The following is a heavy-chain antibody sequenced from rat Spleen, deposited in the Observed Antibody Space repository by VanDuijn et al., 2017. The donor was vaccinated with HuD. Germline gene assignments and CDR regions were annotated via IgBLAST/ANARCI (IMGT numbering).Heavy chain of an antibody. CDR2: ISYEGTST. CDR3: TRSTTEGIAPFDC. Sequence: EVQLVESGGGLVQPGRSMKLSCAASGFIFSDYYMAWVRQAPKKGLEWVASISYEGTSTYYGDSVKGRFTISRDNAKNTQYLQMNSLRSEDTATYYCTRSTTEGIAPFDCWGQGVMVTVSS. V-gene: IGHV5-22*01. D-gene: IGHD1-11*01. J-gene: IGHJ2*01. CDR1: GFIFSDYY.